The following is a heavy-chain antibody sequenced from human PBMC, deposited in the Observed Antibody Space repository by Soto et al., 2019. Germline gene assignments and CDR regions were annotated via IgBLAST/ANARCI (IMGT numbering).Heavy chain of an antibody. Sequence: QGLLMESGGGLVQPGSSVRLSCAASGFTFRRYGMHWVRQAPGRGLEWVAVIWHDATTENYADSVRGRFTISRDNSKNILSLQMNSLRAEVTGVYYCARAIRRDNDFWTGIYYAMDVWGQGTTLSVSS. D-gene: IGHD3-3*01. CDR1: GFTFRRYG. V-gene: IGHV3-33*01. CDR3: ARAIRRDNDFWTGIYYAMDV. CDR2: IWHDATTE. J-gene: IGHJ6*02.